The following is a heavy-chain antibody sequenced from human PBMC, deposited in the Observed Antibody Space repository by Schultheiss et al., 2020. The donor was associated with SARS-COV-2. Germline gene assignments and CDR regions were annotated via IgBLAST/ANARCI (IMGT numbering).Heavy chain of an antibody. D-gene: IGHD2-8*01. V-gene: IGHV3-30*01. CDR1: GFTFSSYA. Sequence: GGSLRLSCAASGFTFSSYAMHWVRQAPGKGLEWVAVISYDGSNKYYADSVKGRFTISRDNSKNTLYLQMNSLRAEDTAVYYCARGFVPANGDSLDYWGQGTLVTVSS. J-gene: IGHJ4*02. CDR2: ISYDGSNK. CDR3: ARGFVPANGDSLDY.